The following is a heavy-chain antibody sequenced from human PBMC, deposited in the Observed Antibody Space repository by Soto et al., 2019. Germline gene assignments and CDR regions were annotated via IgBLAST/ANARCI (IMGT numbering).Heavy chain of an antibody. J-gene: IGHJ5*02. Sequence: QLQLQESGPGLVKPSETLSLTCTVSGGSISSTNHSWGWIRQPPGKGLEWFGRVYYTGSAHYNPSVASRVTISVDTSQKQFSMKLKSVTAADTAIYYCARPDGGSDGDWFDPWGQGILVTVSS. CDR2: VYYTGSA. D-gene: IGHD3-16*01. V-gene: IGHV4-39*01. CDR3: ARPDGGSDGDWFDP. CDR1: GGSISSTNHS.